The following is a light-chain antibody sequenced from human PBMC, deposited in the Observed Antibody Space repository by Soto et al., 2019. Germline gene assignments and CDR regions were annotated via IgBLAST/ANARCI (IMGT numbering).Light chain of an antibody. CDR2: DTS. CDR3: QQRSNWPWT. V-gene: IGKV3-11*01. J-gene: IGKJ1*01. CDR1: QSISTY. Sequence: EIVLTQSPATLSLSPRERATLSCRASQSISTYVVWYQQKPGQAPRLLIYDTSNSATGIPARFSGSGSGTDFTLTISSLEPEDSAVYYCQQRSNWPWTFGQGTKVDIK.